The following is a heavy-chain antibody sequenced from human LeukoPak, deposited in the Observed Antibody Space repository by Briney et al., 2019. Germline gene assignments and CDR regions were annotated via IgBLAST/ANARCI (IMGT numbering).Heavy chain of an antibody. J-gene: IGHJ4*02. CDR1: GFTVSSNS. Sequence: GSLRLSCTVSGFTVSSNSMSSVRHAPGKGLGWVSFIYSDNTHYSDTVKARFTISRDNSKNTLYLQMNSLRAEDTAVYYCARRAGAYSHPYDYWGQGTLVTVSS. V-gene: IGHV3-53*01. D-gene: IGHD4/OR15-4a*01. CDR2: IYSDNT. CDR3: ARRAGAYSHPYDY.